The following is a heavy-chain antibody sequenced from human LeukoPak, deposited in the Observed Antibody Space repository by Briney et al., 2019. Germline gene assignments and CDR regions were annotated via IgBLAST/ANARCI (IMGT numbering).Heavy chain of an antibody. D-gene: IGHD2-2*01. CDR1: GYTFSSYD. Sequence: GASVKVSRKASGYTFSSYDINWVRQATGQGLEWMGWMIPNSGNTGYAQKFQGRVTMTRNISISTAYMELSSLRSEDTAVYYCAIPAGTDAFDIWGQGTVVTVSS. J-gene: IGHJ3*02. V-gene: IGHV1-8*01. CDR3: AIPAGTDAFDI. CDR2: MIPNSGNT.